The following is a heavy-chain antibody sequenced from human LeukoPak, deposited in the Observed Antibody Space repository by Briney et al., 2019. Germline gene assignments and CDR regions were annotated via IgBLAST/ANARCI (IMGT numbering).Heavy chain of an antibody. CDR2: IYYSGST. CDR1: GGSISSGDYY. D-gene: IGHD3-10*01. J-gene: IGHJ4*02. V-gene: IGHV4-30-4*01. Sequence: SQTLSLTCTVSGGSISSGDYYWSWIRQPPGKGLEWIGYIYYSGSTYYNPSLKSRITISVDTSKNQFSLKLSSVTAADTAVYYCARAGSRGVRRYFDFWGQGTLVTVSS. CDR3: ARAGSRGVRRYFDF.